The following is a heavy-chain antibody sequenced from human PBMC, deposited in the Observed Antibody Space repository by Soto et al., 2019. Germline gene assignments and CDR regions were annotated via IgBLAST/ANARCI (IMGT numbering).Heavy chain of an antibody. CDR2: INPSGGST. J-gene: IGHJ4*02. CDR1: GYTFTSHY. CDR3: ARALYCSSTSCYERGLYYFDY. D-gene: IGHD2-2*01. Sequence: EASVKVSCKASGYTFTSHYMHWVRQAPGQGPEWMGIINPSGGSTSYAQKFQGRVTMTRDTSTSTVYMELSSLRSEDTAVYYCARALYCSSTSCYERGLYYFDYWGQGTLVTVSS. V-gene: IGHV1-46*01.